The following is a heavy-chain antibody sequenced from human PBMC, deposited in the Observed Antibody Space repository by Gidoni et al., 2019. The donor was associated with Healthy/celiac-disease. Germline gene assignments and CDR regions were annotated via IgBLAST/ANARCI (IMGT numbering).Heavy chain of an antibody. D-gene: IGHD3-22*01. J-gene: IGHJ3*02. CDR3: ARALGDSSDAFDI. CDR2: IYSGGST. Sequence: EVQLVESGGGLVQPGGSLRLSCSASGFTVRSNYMSWVRQAPGKGLEWVSVIYSGGSTYYADSVKGRFTISRDNSKNTLYLQMNSLRAEDTAVYYCARALGDSSDAFDIWGQGTMVTVSS. V-gene: IGHV3-66*02. CDR1: GFTVRSNY.